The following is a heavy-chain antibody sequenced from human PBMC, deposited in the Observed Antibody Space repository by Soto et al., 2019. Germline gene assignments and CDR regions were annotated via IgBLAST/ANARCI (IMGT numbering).Heavy chain of an antibody. D-gene: IGHD6-19*01. CDR3: ARRNSGYYFDY. Sequence: EVRLVESGGGLVQPGGSLRLSCAASGFTFSDHYMDWVRQAPGKGLEWVGRIKNKAYKYTTEYAASVKGRFTISRDDSKNSLYLQMNSLRTEDTAVYYCARRNSGYYFDYWGQGTLVTVSS. CDR1: GFTFSDHY. V-gene: IGHV3-72*01. J-gene: IGHJ4*02. CDR2: IKNKAYKYTT.